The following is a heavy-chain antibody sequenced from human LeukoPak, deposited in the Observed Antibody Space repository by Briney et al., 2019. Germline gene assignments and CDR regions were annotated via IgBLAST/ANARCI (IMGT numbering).Heavy chain of an antibody. CDR2: IKQDGSEK. CDR3: ARAEGSGWYDDYFDY. J-gene: IGHJ4*02. Sequence: GGSLRLSCAASGFTFSNYWMSWVRQAPGKGLEWVANIKQDGSEKYYVDSVKGRFTISRDNAKNSLYLQMNSLRAEDTAVYYCARAEGSGWYDDYFDYWGQGTLVTVSS. CDR1: GFTFSNYW. D-gene: IGHD6-19*01. V-gene: IGHV3-7*01.